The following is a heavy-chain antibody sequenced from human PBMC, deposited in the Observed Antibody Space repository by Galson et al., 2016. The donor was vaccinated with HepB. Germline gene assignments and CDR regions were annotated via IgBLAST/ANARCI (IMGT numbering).Heavy chain of an antibody. Sequence: SLRLSCAASGFPFADFTMHWVRQAPGKGLQWVSLINWDGGGKYYAASVKGRLTISRDNSKNPLYLHMNSLTTEDTAFYYCAKAYNSSGGLDYWGQGTLVTVSS. CDR2: INWDGGGK. CDR1: GFPFADFT. J-gene: IGHJ4*02. D-gene: IGHD3-22*01. CDR3: AKAYNSSGGLDY. V-gene: IGHV3-43*01.